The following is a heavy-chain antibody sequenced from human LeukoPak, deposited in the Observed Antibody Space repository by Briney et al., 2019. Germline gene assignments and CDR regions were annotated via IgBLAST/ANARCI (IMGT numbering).Heavy chain of an antibody. CDR1: GYTFTGYY. V-gene: IGHV1-2*06. CDR3: ARYYYYDSSGYPDY. J-gene: IGHJ4*02. CDR2: INPNSGGT. Sequence: ASVKVSCKASGYTFTGYYMHWVRQAPGQGLDWMGRINPNSGGTNYAQKFQGRVSMTRDTSISTAYMELSRLRSDDTAVYYCARYYYYDSSGYPDYWGQGTLVTVSS. D-gene: IGHD3-22*01.